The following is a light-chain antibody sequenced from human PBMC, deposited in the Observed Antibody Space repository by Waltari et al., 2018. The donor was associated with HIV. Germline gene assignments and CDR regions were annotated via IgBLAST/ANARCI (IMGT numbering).Light chain of an antibody. CDR1: ELAKQY. V-gene: IGLV3-25*03. J-gene: IGLJ3*02. Sequence: SYELTQPPSVSVSPGQPASLPCGGTELAKQYVYWYQQTAGQAPLVIMSKDKERPAGIPDRFSGSNSGTTVTLTISPVQSEDEAHYYCQSADSSGLYWVFGGGTKLTVL. CDR2: KDK. CDR3: QSADSSGLYWV.